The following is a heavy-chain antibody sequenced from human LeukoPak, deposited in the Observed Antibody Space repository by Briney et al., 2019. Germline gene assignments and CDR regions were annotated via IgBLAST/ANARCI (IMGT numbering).Heavy chain of an antibody. J-gene: IGHJ4*02. V-gene: IGHV1-18*04. Sequence: ASVKVSCKASGYTFTGYYMHWVRQAPGQGLEWMGWISPNNGHTYYAEKVQGRVTLTTDTSTNTAYMELRSLTSDDTAVYYCARSYSSSWPNEDYWGQGTLVTVSS. D-gene: IGHD2-15*01. CDR1: GYTFTGYY. CDR2: ISPNNGHT. CDR3: ARSYSSSWPNEDY.